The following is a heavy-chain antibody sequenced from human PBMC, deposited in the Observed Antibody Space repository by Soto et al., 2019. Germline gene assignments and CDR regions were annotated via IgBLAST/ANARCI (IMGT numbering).Heavy chain of an antibody. Sequence: AGCPGTCCASSGFTFSMYVIGWVRQDAGQGLEWWSVIWYDGSSKYYADSVKGRFTISRDNSKNTLYLQMNSLRAEDTAVYYCARDPQRYFDWLLSYYYYAGMDVWGQGTTVPVSS. V-gene: IGHV3-33*07. CDR1: GFTFSMYV. CDR2: IWYDGSSK. D-gene: IGHD3-9*01. J-gene: IGHJ6*02. CDR3: ARDPQRYFDWLLSYYYYAGMDV.